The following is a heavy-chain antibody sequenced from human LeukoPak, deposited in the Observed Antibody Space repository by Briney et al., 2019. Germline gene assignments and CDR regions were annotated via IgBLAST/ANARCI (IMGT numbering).Heavy chain of an antibody. CDR2: INPSGGST. CDR1: GYTFTSYY. D-gene: IGHD2-2*01. V-gene: IGHV1-46*01. CDR3: ARDTYCSSTSCFPYYMDV. Sequence: ASVKVSCKASGYTFTSYYMHWVRQAPGQGLEWMGIINPSGGSTSYAQKFQGRVTMTRDTSTSTVYMELSSLRSEDTAVYHCARDTYCSSTSCFPYYMDVWGTGTTVTVSS. J-gene: IGHJ6*03.